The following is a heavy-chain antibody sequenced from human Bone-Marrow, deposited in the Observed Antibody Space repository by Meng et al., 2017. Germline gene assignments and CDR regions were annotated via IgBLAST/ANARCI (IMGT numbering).Heavy chain of an antibody. V-gene: IGHV3-33*01. CDR2: IWYDGSNK. D-gene: IGHD6-19*01. Sequence: GGSLRLSCAASGFTFSSYGMHWVRQAPGKGLEWVAVIWYDGSNKYYADSVKGRFTISRDNSKNTLYLQMNSLRAEDTAVYYCARVNWYSSGFLRHWGRGTLVTVSS. CDR1: GFTFSSYG. J-gene: IGHJ4*02. CDR3: ARVNWYSSGFLRH.